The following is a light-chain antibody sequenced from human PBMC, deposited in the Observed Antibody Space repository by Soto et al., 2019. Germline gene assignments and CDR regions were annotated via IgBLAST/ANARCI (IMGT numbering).Light chain of an antibody. J-gene: IGKJ5*01. CDR1: QNVRSDY. V-gene: IGKV3-20*01. CDR3: QLYGISPH. Sequence: EIVLTQSPATLSLSPGDRATLSCRASQNVRSDYFAWYQQKPGQAPRVIIFGVSTRASATPDRFRGSGSGTYFTLTISRLEPDDFAVYYCQLYGISPHFGQGTRLEIK. CDR2: GVS.